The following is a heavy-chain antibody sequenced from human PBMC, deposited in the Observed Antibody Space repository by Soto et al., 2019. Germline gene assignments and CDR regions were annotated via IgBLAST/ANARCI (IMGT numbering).Heavy chain of an antibody. D-gene: IGHD3-3*01. CDR3: ARYDFWSHHSPH. CDR2: IYPGDSDT. CDR1: GYSFSHYW. J-gene: IGHJ4*02. Sequence: GESLKISCKGSGYSFSHYWIGWVRQMPGKGLEWMGIIYPGDSDTRYSPSFQGQVTISADMSINTAYLQWSSLKASDTAMYYCARYDFWSHHSPHWGPGNLVTVSS. V-gene: IGHV5-51*01.